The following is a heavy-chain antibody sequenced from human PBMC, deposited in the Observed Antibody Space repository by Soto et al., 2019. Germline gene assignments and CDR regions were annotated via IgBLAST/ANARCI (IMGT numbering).Heavy chain of an antibody. Sequence: SVKVSCKACGGTFSSYAISWVRQAPGQGLEWMGGIIPIFGTANYAQKFQGRVTITADESTSTAYMELSSLRSEDTAVYYCASLAYCGGDCYSLTNYFDYWGQGTLVTVSS. CDR2: IIPIFGTA. J-gene: IGHJ4*02. CDR3: ASLAYCGGDCYSLTNYFDY. CDR1: GGTFSSYA. D-gene: IGHD2-21*02. V-gene: IGHV1-69*13.